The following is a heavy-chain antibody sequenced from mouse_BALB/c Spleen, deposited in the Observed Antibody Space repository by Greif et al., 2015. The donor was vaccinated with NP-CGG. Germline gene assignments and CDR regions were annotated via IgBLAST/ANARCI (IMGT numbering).Heavy chain of an antibody. V-gene: IGHV14-4*02. CDR2: IDPENGDT. CDR3: NGGGSSGYYAMDY. CDR1: GFNIKDYY. D-gene: IGHD3-1*01. J-gene: IGHJ4*01. Sequence: EVKLVESGAELVRSGASVKLSCTASGFNIKDYYMHWVKQRPEQGLEWIGWIDPENGDTEYAPKFQGKATMTADTSSNTAYLQLSSLTSEDTAVYYCNGGGSSGYYAMDYWGQGTSVTVSS.